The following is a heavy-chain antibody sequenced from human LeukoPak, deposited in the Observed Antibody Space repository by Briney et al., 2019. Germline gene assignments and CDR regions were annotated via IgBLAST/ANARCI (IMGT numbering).Heavy chain of an antibody. D-gene: IGHD5-12*01. J-gene: IGHJ4*02. CDR3: ARGARYSGYEQYYLDY. Sequence: GGSLRLSCAASGFTFSSYWMSWVRQAPGKGLEWVANIKQDGSEKYYVDSVKGRFTISRDNAKNSLYLQMNSLRAEDTAVYYCARGARYSGYEQYYLDYWGQGTLVTVSS. V-gene: IGHV3-7*01. CDR1: GFTFSSYW. CDR2: IKQDGSEK.